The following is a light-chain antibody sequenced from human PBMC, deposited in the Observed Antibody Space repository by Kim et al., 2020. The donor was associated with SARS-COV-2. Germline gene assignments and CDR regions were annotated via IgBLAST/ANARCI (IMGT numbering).Light chain of an antibody. CDR3: QQYGSSPRT. Sequence: LSPGERATLSCRASQSVTSNYLAWYQQKLGQAPRLLIYGASSRATGVPDRFRGSGSGTDFTLTISRLEPEDFAVYYCQQYGSSPRTFGQGTKLEIK. CDR1: QSVTSNY. CDR2: GAS. J-gene: IGKJ2*01. V-gene: IGKV3-20*01.